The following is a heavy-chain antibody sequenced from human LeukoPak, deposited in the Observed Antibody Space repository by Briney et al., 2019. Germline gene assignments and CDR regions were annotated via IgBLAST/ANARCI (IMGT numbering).Heavy chain of an antibody. Sequence: PGGSLRLSCAASGFTFSSYAMSWVRQAPGKGLEWVSAISGSGGSTYYADSVKGRFTISRDNSKNTLYLQMNSLRAEDTAVYYCARGASDPDCGGDCYSFDPWGQGTLVTVSS. CDR2: ISGSGGST. CDR1: GFTFSSYA. J-gene: IGHJ5*02. CDR3: ARGASDPDCGGDCYSFDP. V-gene: IGHV3-23*01. D-gene: IGHD2-21*02.